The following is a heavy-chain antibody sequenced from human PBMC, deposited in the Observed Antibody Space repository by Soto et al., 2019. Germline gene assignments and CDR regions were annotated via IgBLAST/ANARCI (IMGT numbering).Heavy chain of an antibody. D-gene: IGHD3-3*01. CDR2: ISGSGGST. J-gene: IGHJ6*02. CDR3: AKDKSFYDPTYYYYGMDV. V-gene: IGHV3-23*01. CDR1: GFTFSSYA. Sequence: GGSLRLSCAASGFTFSSYAMSWVRQAPGKGLEWVSAISGSGGSTYYADSVKGRFTISRDNSKNTLYLQMNSLRAEDTAVYYCAKDKSFYDPTYYYYGMDVWGQGTTVTVSS.